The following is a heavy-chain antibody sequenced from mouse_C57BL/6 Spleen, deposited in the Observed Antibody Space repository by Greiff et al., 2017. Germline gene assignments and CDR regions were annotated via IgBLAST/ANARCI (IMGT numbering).Heavy chain of an antibody. CDR3: ARWDYSGSSEADY. J-gene: IGHJ2*01. V-gene: IGHV1-53*01. D-gene: IGHD1-1*01. Sequence: VQLQQPGTELVKPGASVKLSCKASGYTFTSYWMHWVKQRPGQGLEWIGNINPSNGGTNYNEKFKSKATLTVDKSSSTAYMQLSILTSEDSAVYYCARWDYSGSSEADYWGQGTTLTVSS. CDR1: GYTFTSYW. CDR2: INPSNGGT.